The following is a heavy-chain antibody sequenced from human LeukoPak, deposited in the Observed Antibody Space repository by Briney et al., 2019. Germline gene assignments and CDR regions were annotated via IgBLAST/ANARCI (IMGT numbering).Heavy chain of an antibody. J-gene: IGHJ4*02. CDR1: GYSIGSGYY. V-gene: IGHV4-38-2*01. Sequence: SETLSLTCAVSGYSIGSGYYWGWIRQPPGKGLEWIGSIYHSGSTYYNPSLKSRVTISVDTSKNQFSLKLSSVTAADTAVYYCASEIEGATSEFDYWGQGTLVTVSS. CDR3: ASEIEGATSEFDY. D-gene: IGHD1-26*01. CDR2: IYHSGST.